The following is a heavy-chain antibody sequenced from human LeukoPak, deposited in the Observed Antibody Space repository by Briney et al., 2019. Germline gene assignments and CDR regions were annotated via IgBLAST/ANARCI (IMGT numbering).Heavy chain of an antibody. Sequence: PGGSLRLSCAASGFTFSSYWMHWVRQAPGKGLVWVSRINTDGSSTSYADSVKGRFTISRDNAKNTLYLQMNSLRAEDTAVYYCAKWELLGYYYYMDVWGKGTTVTVSS. CDR2: INTDGSST. CDR3: AKWELLGYYYYMDV. V-gene: IGHV3-74*01. D-gene: IGHD1-26*01. CDR1: GFTFSSYW. J-gene: IGHJ6*03.